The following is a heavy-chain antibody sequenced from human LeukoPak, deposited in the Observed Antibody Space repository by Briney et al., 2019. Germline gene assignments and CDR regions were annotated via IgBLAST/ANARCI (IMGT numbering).Heavy chain of an antibody. CDR2: INHSGGT. J-gene: IGHJ5*01. Sequence: SETLSLTCAVYGGSFSGYYWSWVRQPPGKGLEWLGEINHSGGTNYNPSLKSRVTISVDTSKNQFSLSLSSVTAADTAVYYCARSPPPGATAYGVVDSWGQGTLVTVSS. V-gene: IGHV4-34*01. D-gene: IGHD3-10*01. CDR3: ARSPPPGATAYGVVDS. CDR1: GGSFSGYY.